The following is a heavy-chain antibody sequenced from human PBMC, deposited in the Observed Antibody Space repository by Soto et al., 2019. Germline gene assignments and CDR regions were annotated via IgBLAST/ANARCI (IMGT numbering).Heavy chain of an antibody. Sequence: QVQLVQSGAEVKKPGSSVKVSCKASGGTFSSYAISWVRQAPGQGLEWMGGIVAIFGTANYAQKFQGRVTITADESTSTAYMELSSLRSEDTAVYYCARGGAMTVATINNWFDPWGQGTLVTVSS. CDR2: IVAIFGTA. J-gene: IGHJ5*02. CDR3: ARGGAMTVATINNWFDP. CDR1: GGTFSSYA. V-gene: IGHV1-69*01. D-gene: IGHD5-12*01.